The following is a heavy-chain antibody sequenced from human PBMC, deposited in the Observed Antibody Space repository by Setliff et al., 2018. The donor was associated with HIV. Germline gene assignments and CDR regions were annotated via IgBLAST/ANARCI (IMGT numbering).Heavy chain of an antibody. CDR2: TSHSGKT. J-gene: IGHJ4*02. V-gene: IGHV4-34*01. D-gene: IGHD3-22*01. CDR1: GGPLSGHY. CDR3: ARQAWHYDRDGYFIDY. Sequence: NPSETLSLTCAVYGGPLSGHYWSWIRQPPGQGLEWIGETSHSGKTNYNPSLKSRVTISVDTSKNQFSLKLTSVTAADTAVYYCARQAWHYDRDGYFIDYWGQGTLVTVSS.